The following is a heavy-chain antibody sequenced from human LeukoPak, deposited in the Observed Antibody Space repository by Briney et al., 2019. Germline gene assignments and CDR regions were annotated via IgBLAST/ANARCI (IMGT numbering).Heavy chain of an antibody. CDR3: ARLYCNGGSCYGKYYFDY. CDR1: GFTFSRSA. J-gene: IGHJ4*02. Sequence: PGGSLRLSCAASGFTFSRSAMEWVRQAPGKGLEWVSSISGSSDYIYYADSVKGRFTISRDNTKNSVSLQMNSLRAEDAAVYYCARLYCNGGSCYGKYYFDYWGQGALVTVSS. V-gene: IGHV3-21*01. CDR2: ISGSSDYI. D-gene: IGHD2-15*01.